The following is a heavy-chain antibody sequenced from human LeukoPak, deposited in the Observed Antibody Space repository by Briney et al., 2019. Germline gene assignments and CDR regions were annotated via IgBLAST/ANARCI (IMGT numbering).Heavy chain of an antibody. V-gene: IGHV3-23*01. Sequence: GGSLRLSCAASGFTFSSYAMSWVRQAPRKGLEWVSTISGGGGNTYYADSVKGRFTISRDNSKNTLYLQMNSLRAEDTAVYYCARSPLRSSSSWFDYWGQGTLVTVSS. CDR1: GFTFSSYA. D-gene: IGHD6-6*01. CDR2: ISGGGGNT. J-gene: IGHJ4*02. CDR3: ARSPLRSSSSWFDY.